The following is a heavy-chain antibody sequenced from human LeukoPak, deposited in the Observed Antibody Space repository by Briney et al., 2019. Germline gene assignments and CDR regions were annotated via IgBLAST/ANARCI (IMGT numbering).Heavy chain of an antibody. CDR2: ISGSGGST. CDR3: AKDVQAYYYDSSGYPSIVMDV. J-gene: IGHJ6*02. Sequence: PGGSLRLSCAASGFTFSSYAMSWVRQAPGKGLEWVSAISGSGGSTYYADSVKGRFTISRDNSKNTLYLQMNSLRAEDTAVYYCAKDVQAYYYDSSGYPSIVMDVWGQGTTVTVSS. CDR1: GFTFSSYA. V-gene: IGHV3-23*01. D-gene: IGHD3-22*01.